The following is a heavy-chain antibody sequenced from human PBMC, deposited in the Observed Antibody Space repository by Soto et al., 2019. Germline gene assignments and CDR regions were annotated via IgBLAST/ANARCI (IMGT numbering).Heavy chain of an antibody. CDR2: ISSSSSYI. D-gene: IGHD3-22*01. Sequence: GGSLRLSCAASGFTFSSYSMNWVRQAPGKGLEWVSSISSSSSYIYYADSVKGRFTISRDNAKNSLYLQMNSLRAEDTAVYYCAREVDYYDSSGPKRWFDTWGQGTLVTVSS. V-gene: IGHV3-21*01. J-gene: IGHJ5*02. CDR3: AREVDYYDSSGPKRWFDT. CDR1: GFTFSSYS.